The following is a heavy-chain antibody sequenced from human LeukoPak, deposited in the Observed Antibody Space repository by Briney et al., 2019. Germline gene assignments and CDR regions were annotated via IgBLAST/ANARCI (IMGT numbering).Heavy chain of an antibody. D-gene: IGHD3-16*01. CDR3: ARGGGLDV. CDR1: GFTFSIYG. Sequence: GGSLRLSCAASGFTFSIYGIHWARQAPGKGLEWVASINHNGNVNYYVDSVKGRFTISRGNAKNSLYLQMSNLRAEDTAVYFCARGGGLDVWGQGATVTVSS. V-gene: IGHV3-7*03. CDR2: INHNGNVN. J-gene: IGHJ6*02.